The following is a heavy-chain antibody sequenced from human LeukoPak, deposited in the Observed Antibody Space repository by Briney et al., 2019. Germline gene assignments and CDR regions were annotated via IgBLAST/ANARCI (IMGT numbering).Heavy chain of an antibody. Sequence: PSETLSLTCTVSGDSISSSNYYWNWIRQPAGKGLEWIGRIYTSGSTNYNPSLKSRVTISVDTSKNQFSLKLSSATAADTALYYCARGLWFGDENPPYFDYWGQGTLVTVSS. V-gene: IGHV4-61*02. J-gene: IGHJ4*02. CDR3: ARGLWFGDENPPYFDY. CDR1: GDSISSSNYY. CDR2: IYTSGST. D-gene: IGHD3-10*01.